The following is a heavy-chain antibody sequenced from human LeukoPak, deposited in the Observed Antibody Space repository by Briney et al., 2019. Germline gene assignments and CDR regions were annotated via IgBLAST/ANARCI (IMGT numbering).Heavy chain of an antibody. D-gene: IGHD6-25*01. V-gene: IGHV3-53*05. CDR3: ARCSDSSCYDY. J-gene: IGHJ4*02. CDR1: GFTVSRNY. Sequence: GGSLRLSCAASGFTVSRNYMSWVRQAPGKGLEWVSVIYSDGRTYYEDSVKGRFTISRDNSKNTLHLQMNSLRAEDTAVYYCARCSDSSCYDYWGQGTLVTVSS. CDR2: IYSDGRT.